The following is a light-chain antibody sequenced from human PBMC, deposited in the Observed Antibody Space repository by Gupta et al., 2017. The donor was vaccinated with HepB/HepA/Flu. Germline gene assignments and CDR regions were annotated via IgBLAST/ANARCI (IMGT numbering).Light chain of an antibody. V-gene: IGLV1-44*01. CDR2: SND. J-gene: IGLJ3*02. CDR1: SSNIGNNP. CDR3: AAWDDSLNGWV. Sequence: QSVLTQPPSPSGTPGQRVTISGSGSSSNIGNNPISWYQQLPGTAPKLLIYSNDQRPSGVPDRFSGSKSATSASLAISGLQSEDEADYYCAAWDDSLNGWVFGGGTKLTVL.